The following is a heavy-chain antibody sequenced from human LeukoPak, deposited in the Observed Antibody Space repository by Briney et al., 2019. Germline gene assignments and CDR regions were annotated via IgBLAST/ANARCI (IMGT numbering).Heavy chain of an antibody. V-gene: IGHV1-46*01. J-gene: IGHJ4*02. Sequence: ASVKVSCKASGYSFTSNYIHWVRQAPGQGLEWMGMIYPRDGSTSYAQKFQGRVTITADESTSTAYMELSSLRSEDTAVYYCARVPSSGFYYFDYWGQGTLVTVSS. CDR2: IYPRDGST. CDR1: GYSFTSNY. CDR3: ARVPSSGFYYFDY. D-gene: IGHD6-19*01.